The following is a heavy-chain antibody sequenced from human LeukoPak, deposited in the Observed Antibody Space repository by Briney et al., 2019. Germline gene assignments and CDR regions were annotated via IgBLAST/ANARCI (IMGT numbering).Heavy chain of an antibody. D-gene: IGHD1-26*01. V-gene: IGHV1-2*02. J-gene: IGHJ5*02. CDR3: ARVSSGSEDWFDP. CDR2: INPNSGGT. Sequence: ASVKVSCKASGYTFTGYYMHWVRPAPGQGLEWMGWINPNSGGTNYAQKFQGRVTMTRDTSISTAYMELSRLRSDDTAVYYCARVSSGSEDWFDPWGQGTLVTVSS. CDR1: GYTFTGYY.